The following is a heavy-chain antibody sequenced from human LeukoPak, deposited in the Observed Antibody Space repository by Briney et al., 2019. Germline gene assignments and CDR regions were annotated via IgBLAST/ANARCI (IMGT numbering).Heavy chain of an antibody. V-gene: IGHV5-51*01. CDR2: IWPGDSDT. D-gene: IGHD3-22*01. Sequence: GESLKISCKGSGYSFAGYWIVWVRQMPGRGLEWMGIIWPGDSDTRYCPSFQGQVIISADKYISTAFLQWTSLKASDTAMYYCARTRMIAGLYYFDYWGQGTLVTVSS. CDR3: ARTRMIAGLYYFDY. J-gene: IGHJ4*02. CDR1: GYSFAGYW.